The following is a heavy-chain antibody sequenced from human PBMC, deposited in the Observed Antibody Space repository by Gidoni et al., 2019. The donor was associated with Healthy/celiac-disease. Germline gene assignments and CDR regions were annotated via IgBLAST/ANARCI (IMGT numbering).Heavy chain of an antibody. CDR2: ISGSGGST. J-gene: IGHJ6*02. Sequence: EVQLLESGGGLVQPGGSLRLSCAASGFTFSSYAMSWVRQAPGKGLEWVSAISGSGGSTYYADSVKGRFTISRDNSKNTLYLQMNSLRAEDTAVYYCVKDSSSSEYYYYGMDAWGQGTTVTVSS. CDR1: GFTFSSYA. V-gene: IGHV3-23*01. D-gene: IGHD6-6*01. CDR3: VKDSSSSEYYYYGMDA.